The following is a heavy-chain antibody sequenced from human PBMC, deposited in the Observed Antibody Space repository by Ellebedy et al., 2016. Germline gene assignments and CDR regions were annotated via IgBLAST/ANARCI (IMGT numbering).Heavy chain of an antibody. D-gene: IGHD3-22*01. CDR3: AREDYYDSYGYFVY. CDR2: ISGSSITI. CDR1: GFTSSDYY. V-gene: IGHV3-11*01. Sequence: GGSLRLSXAASGFTSSDYYMRWVRHAPGQGLEWISSISGSSITISYADSVLGRFTISRDNSKNTLSLQMNILRADDTAVYYCAREDYYDSYGYFVYWGQGTLVTVSS. J-gene: IGHJ4*02.